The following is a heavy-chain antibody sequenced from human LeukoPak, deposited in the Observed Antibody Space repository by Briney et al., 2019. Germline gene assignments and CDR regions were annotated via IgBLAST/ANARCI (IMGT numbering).Heavy chain of an antibody. Sequence: SETLSLTCTVSGGSISSGGYYWSWIRQHPGKGQEWIGYIYYSGSTYYNPSLKSRVTISVDTSKNQFSLKLSSVTAADTAVYYCARIRFLEWLFDYWGQGTLVTVSS. CDR3: ARIRFLEWLFDY. J-gene: IGHJ4*02. D-gene: IGHD3-3*01. V-gene: IGHV4-31*03. CDR1: GGSISSGGYY. CDR2: IYYSGST.